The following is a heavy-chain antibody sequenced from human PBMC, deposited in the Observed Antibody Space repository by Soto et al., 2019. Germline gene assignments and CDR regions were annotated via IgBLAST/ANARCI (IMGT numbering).Heavy chain of an antibody. J-gene: IGHJ6*02. V-gene: IGHV4-31*03. D-gene: IGHD3-10*01. CDR3: ARDRLDTMVRGVLPSPYYYYGMDV. Sequence: SETLSLTCTVSGGSISSGGYYWSWIRQHPGKGLEWIGYIYYSGSTYYNPSLKSRVTISVDTSKNQFSLKLSSVTAADTAVYYCARDRLDTMVRGVLPSPYYYYGMDVSGQGTTVTVSS. CDR1: GGSISSGGYY. CDR2: IYYSGST.